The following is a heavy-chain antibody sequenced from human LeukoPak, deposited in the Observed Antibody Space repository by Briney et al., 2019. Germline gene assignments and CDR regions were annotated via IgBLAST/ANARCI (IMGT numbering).Heavy chain of an antibody. Sequence: GGSLRLSCAASGFTLSSYWMHWVRQAPGKGLEWVAHIKQDGSEKYYVDSVKGRFTISRDNAENSLYLQMNSLRAEDTALYYCARGFRGANCLDPWGQGTLVSVFS. CDR2: IKQDGSEK. D-gene: IGHD3-10*01. CDR3: ARGFRGANCLDP. V-gene: IGHV3-7*05. CDR1: GFTLSSYW. J-gene: IGHJ5*02.